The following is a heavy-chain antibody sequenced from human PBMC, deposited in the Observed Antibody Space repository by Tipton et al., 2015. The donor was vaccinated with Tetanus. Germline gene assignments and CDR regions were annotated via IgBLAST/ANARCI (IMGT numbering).Heavy chain of an antibody. D-gene: IGHD3-3*01. CDR3: ARTSGYMYSDC. V-gene: IGHV4-59*01. Sequence: GSLRLSCTVSGGSISTYHWNWIRQSPGKGPEWIGYIDYFGSTKYNPSLKSRVAMSVDTSKNQLSLRLNSVTSADTAVYYCARTSGYMYSDCWGQGTLVTVSS. CDR1: GGSISTYH. CDR2: IDYFGST. J-gene: IGHJ4*02.